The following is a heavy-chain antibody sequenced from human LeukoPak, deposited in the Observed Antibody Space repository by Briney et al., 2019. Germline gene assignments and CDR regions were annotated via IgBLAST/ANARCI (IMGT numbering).Heavy chain of an antibody. J-gene: IGHJ3*02. CDR1: GGFISSDF. CDR2: IYISGTT. D-gene: IGHD3-10*01. Sequence: PQTLSLTCTVSGGFISSDFSTWIRPPAGKGLEWIGRIYISGTTSYNPSLKSRLTISLDTSKKQFSLKLSPVSAADTAVYYCVRDGRGVQSPDAFDIWGQGTKVTASS. V-gene: IGHV4-4*07. CDR3: VRDGRGVQSPDAFDI.